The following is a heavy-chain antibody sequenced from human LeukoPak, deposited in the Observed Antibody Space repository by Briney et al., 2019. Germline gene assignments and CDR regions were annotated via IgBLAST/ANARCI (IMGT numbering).Heavy chain of an antibody. D-gene: IGHD1-26*01. CDR2: IYHSGSI. V-gene: IGHV4-39*07. Sequence: SETLSLPCTDSGGSISSSSYYWGWIRQPPGKGLEWIGNIYHSGSIYYNPSLKGRVTISVDTSKNQFSLKLISVTAADTAVYFCASTYSLYDAFDIWGQGTMVTVSS. CDR3: ASTYSLYDAFDI. J-gene: IGHJ3*02. CDR1: GGSISSSSYY.